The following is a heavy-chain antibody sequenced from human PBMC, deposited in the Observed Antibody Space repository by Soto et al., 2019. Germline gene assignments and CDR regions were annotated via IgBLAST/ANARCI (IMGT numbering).Heavy chain of an antibody. D-gene: IGHD6-19*01. J-gene: IGHJ4*02. Sequence: PGGSLRLSCAASGFTFSSYSMNWVRQAPGKGLVWVSRINSDGSSTSYADSVKGRFTISRDNAKNTLYLQMNSLRAEDTAVYYCAVAVAGPTAIGYWGQGTLVTVS. CDR3: AVAVAGPTAIGY. CDR2: INSDGSST. CDR1: GFTFSSYS. V-gene: IGHV3-74*01.